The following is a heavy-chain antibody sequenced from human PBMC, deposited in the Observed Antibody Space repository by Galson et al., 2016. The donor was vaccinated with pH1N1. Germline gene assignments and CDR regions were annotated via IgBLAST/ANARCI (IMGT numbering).Heavy chain of an antibody. CDR3: ARDLGVVPAATSWLDP. D-gene: IGHD2-2*01. J-gene: IGHJ5*02. CDR2: IIPLFGTT. CDR1: GGTFSDSP. V-gene: IGHV1-69*13. Sequence: SVKVSCKASGGTFSDSPISWVRQAPGQGLEWMGGIIPLFGTTNYAQKFRGRVTITADESTSTAYMELSSLRYEDTAVYYRARDLGVVPAATSWLDPWGQGTLVSVSS.